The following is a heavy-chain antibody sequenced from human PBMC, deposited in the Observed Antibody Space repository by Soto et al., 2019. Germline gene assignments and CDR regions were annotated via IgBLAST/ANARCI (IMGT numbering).Heavy chain of an antibody. V-gene: IGHV1-46*01. CDR2: INPSGGST. D-gene: IGHD2-8*01. CDR3: ARPPFPGCINGVCYPCDH. CDR1: GYTFTHYY. Sequence: QVQLVQSGAEVKKPGASVKVSCKAAGYTFTHYYIHWVRQAAGEGLEWMGMINPSGGSTDYAQKFKGRVTMTTDTSTTTLYMELSSMRSDDTAVYYCARPPFPGCINGVCYPCDHWGQGTLVTVSS. J-gene: IGHJ4*02.